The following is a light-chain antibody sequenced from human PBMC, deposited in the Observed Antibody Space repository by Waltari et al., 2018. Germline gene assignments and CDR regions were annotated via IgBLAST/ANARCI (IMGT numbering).Light chain of an antibody. Sequence: NFMLTQPPSVSESPGKTVTISCTGSSGSLASNTVPSHQQRPGSAPTTVIYEDNQRPSGVPDRFSGSIDSSSNSASLTISGLKTEDEADYYCQSYDSSNLWVFGGGTKLTVL. CDR1: SGSLASNT. V-gene: IGLV6-57*02. CDR2: EDN. J-gene: IGLJ3*02. CDR3: QSYDSSNLWV.